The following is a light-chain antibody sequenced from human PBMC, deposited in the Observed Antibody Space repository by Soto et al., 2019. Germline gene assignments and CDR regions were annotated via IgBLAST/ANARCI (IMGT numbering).Light chain of an antibody. Sequence: QSALAQPPSASGTPGQRVTIPCSGSSSNIGGNSVNWYQQLPGTAPKLLIYSKNQRPSGVPDRCSGSKSGTSASLAISGLQSDDEADYFCAAWDDSLDGYVFGTGTKVTVL. J-gene: IGLJ1*01. CDR2: SKN. CDR3: AAWDDSLDGYV. V-gene: IGLV1-44*01. CDR1: SSNIGGNS.